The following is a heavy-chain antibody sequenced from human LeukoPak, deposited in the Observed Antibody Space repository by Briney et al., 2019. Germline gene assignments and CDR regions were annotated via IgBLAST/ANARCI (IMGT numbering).Heavy chain of an antibody. J-gene: IGHJ4*02. CDR2: ISAYNGNT. D-gene: IGHD3-22*01. Sequence: GASVKVSCKASGYTFTSYGISWVRQAPGQGLEWMVWISAYNGNTNYAQKLQGRVTMTTDTSTSTAYMELRSLRSDDTAVYYCARDTYYYDSSGLDYWGQGTLVTVSS. CDR3: ARDTYYYDSSGLDY. CDR1: GYTFTSYG. V-gene: IGHV1-18*01.